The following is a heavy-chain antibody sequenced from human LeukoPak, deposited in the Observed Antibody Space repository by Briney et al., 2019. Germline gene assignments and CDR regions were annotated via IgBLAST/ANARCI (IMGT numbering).Heavy chain of an antibody. CDR3: AKGYRKGRWLPLDY. J-gene: IGHJ4*02. CDR1: GFTFSSYG. D-gene: IGHD5-24*01. Sequence: GGSLRLSCAASGFTFSSYGMHWVRQAPGKGLEWVTFIRYDGSNKYYADSVKGRFTISRDNSKNTLNLHMNSLRAEDTALYYCAKGYRKGRWLPLDYWGQGTLVTVSS. V-gene: IGHV3-30*02. CDR2: IRYDGSNK.